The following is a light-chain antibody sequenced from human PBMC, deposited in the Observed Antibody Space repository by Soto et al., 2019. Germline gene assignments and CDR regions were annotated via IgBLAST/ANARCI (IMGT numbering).Light chain of an antibody. V-gene: IGLV1-40*01. CDR2: ANN. J-gene: IGLJ3*02. CDR1: RSNLGAGYD. Sequence: QSVLTQPPSVSGAPGQGITISCTGTRSNLGAGYDVYWYQQLPGAAPKLLIYANNKRPSGVLDRFSGSKSGTSASLAITGLQAEDEADYYCQSYDNSLSGAWVFGGGTKLTVL. CDR3: QSYDNSLSGAWV.